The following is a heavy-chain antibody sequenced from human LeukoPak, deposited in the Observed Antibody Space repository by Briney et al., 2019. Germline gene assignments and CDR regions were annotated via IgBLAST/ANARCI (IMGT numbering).Heavy chain of an antibody. CDR3: ARAGHYDFWSGYYLGY. J-gene: IGHJ4*02. CDR2: ISSSSSYI. D-gene: IGHD3-3*01. CDR1: GFTFSSYS. Sequence: PGGSLRLSCAASGFTFSSYSMNWVRQAPGKGLEWVSSISSSSSYIYYADSVKGRFTISRDNAKNSLYLQMNSLRAEDTAVYYCARAGHYDFWSGYYLGYWGQGTLVTVSS. V-gene: IGHV3-21*04.